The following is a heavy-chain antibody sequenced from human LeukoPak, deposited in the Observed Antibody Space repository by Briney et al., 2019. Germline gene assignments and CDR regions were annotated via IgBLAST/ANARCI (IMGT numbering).Heavy chain of an antibody. CDR3: ARGPYGDYDRDYYYYVWTS. Sequence: SVKVSCKASGGTFSSYAISWVRQAPGQGLEWMGGIIPIFGTANYAQKFQGRVTITADESTSTAYMELSSLRSEDTAVYYCARGPYGDYDRDYYYYVWTSGAKGPRSPSPQ. D-gene: IGHD4-17*01. J-gene: IGHJ6*04. CDR1: GGTFSSYA. CDR2: IIPIFGTA. V-gene: IGHV1-69*13.